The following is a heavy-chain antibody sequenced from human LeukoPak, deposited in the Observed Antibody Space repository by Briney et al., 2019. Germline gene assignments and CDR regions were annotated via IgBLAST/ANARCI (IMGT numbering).Heavy chain of an antibody. CDR1: GFTFSSYA. Sequence: GRSLRLSWAASGFTFSSYAMHWVRQAPGKGLEWVAVISYDGSNKYYADSVKGRFTISRDNSKNTLYLQMNSLRAEDTAVYYCVRDFPLYYDFWSRNYDYWGQGTLVTVSS. CDR2: ISYDGSNK. D-gene: IGHD3-3*01. V-gene: IGHV3-30*04. J-gene: IGHJ4*02. CDR3: VRDFPLYYDFWSRNYDY.